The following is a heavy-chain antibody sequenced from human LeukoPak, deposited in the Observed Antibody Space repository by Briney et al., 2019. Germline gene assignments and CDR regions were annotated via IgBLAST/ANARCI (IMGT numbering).Heavy chain of an antibody. V-gene: IGHV3-74*01. D-gene: IGHD7-27*01. Sequence: GGSLRLSCAASGFTFSNAWMHWVRQAPGKGLVWVSQITTDGSTINYADSVRGRFTISRDNAENTLYLEMKSLGAEDTAVYYCARGLWGIDYWGQGALVTVSS. CDR2: ITTDGSTI. CDR1: GFTFSNAW. CDR3: ARGLWGIDY. J-gene: IGHJ4*02.